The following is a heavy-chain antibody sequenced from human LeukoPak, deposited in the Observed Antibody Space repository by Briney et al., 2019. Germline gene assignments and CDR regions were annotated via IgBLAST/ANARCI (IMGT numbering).Heavy chain of an antibody. Sequence: ASVKVSCKASGYTFTSYGISWVRQAPGQGLEWMGWISAYNGNTNYAQKLQGRVTMTTDTSTSTAYMELRSLRSDDTAVYYCARGGTHREHIVVVPAAMRKLYYYYYMDVWGKGTTVTVSS. V-gene: IGHV1-18*01. J-gene: IGHJ6*03. CDR1: GYTFTSYG. CDR3: ARGGTHREHIVVVPAAMRKLYYYYYMDV. D-gene: IGHD2-2*01. CDR2: ISAYNGNT.